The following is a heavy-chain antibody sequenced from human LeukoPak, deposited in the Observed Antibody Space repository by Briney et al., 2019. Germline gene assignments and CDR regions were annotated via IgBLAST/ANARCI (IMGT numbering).Heavy chain of an antibody. J-gene: IGHJ4*02. D-gene: IGHD5-12*01. CDR2: ISTSSTYI. CDR1: GFSFSSYN. V-gene: IGHV3-21*01. Sequence: GGSLRLSCATSGFSFSSYNINWVRQAPGKGLEWVSSISTSSTYIYYADSLKGRFSISRDNAKNSLSLQMNSLRAEDTAIYYCARSSQRGNSGYEVLDYWGQGTLVTVSS. CDR3: ARSSQRGNSGYEVLDY.